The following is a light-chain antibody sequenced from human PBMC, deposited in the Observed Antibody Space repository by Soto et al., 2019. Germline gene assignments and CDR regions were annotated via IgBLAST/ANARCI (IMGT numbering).Light chain of an antibody. Sequence: DIQMTQSPSTLSASVGDRVTITCRASQSISAWLAWYQQKPGKAPKLLIYKASTLESGVPSRFSGSGSGTEFTLTISSLQPHDFATYYCQQYNNNASWTFGQGTKVQIK. V-gene: IGKV1-5*03. CDR1: QSISAW. J-gene: IGKJ1*01. CDR3: QQYNNNASWT. CDR2: KAS.